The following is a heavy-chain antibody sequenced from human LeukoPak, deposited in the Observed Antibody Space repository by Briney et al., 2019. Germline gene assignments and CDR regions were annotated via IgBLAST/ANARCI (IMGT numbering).Heavy chain of an antibody. CDR3: ARRRKVVRAGFDY. V-gene: IGHV4-34*01. CDR2: INHSGTT. J-gene: IGHJ4*02. CDR1: GGSFSGYY. Sequence: PSETLSPTCAVYGGSFSGYYWSWIRQPPGKGLEWIGEINHSGTTNYNPSLKSRVTMSVDTSKDQFSLKLMSVTAADTGVYYCARRRKVVRAGFDYWGQGTRVIVSS. D-gene: IGHD2-21*01.